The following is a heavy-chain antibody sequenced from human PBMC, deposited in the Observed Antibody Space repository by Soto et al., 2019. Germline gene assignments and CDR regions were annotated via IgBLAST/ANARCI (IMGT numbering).Heavy chain of an antibody. V-gene: IGHV3-74*01. Sequence: EVQLVESGGGLVQPGGSLRLSCAASGLTFSSYWMHWVRQAPGKGLVWVSRINSAGSSTSYADSVKGRFTISRDNAKHTPYLQMNGLRAEDTAVYYCALSHTVTTDYWGQGTLVTVSA. D-gene: IGHD4-17*01. CDR3: ALSHTVTTDY. J-gene: IGHJ4*02. CDR2: INSAGSST. CDR1: GLTFSSYW.